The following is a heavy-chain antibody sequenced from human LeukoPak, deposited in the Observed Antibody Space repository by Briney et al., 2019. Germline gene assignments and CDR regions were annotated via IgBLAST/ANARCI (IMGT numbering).Heavy chain of an antibody. Sequence: SETLSLTCTVSGGSIDNYYWSWIRQPPGKGLEWIGYIYYSGSTNYNPSLKSRVTISVDTSKNQFSLKLSSVTAADTAVYYCARDTSGPYYYDSSGAYWGQGTLVTVSS. D-gene: IGHD3-22*01. CDR3: ARDTSGPYYYDSSGAY. CDR2: IYYSGST. CDR1: GGSIDNYY. J-gene: IGHJ4*02. V-gene: IGHV4-59*12.